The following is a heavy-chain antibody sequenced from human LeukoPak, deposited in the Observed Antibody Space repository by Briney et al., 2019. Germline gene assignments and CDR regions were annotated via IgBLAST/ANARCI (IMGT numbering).Heavy chain of an antibody. CDR3: ARQGYSSSWYADY. Sequence: PSETLSLTCTVSGGSISNYYWSWIRQPPGKGLEWIGYFYYSGSTNYNPSLKSRVTISVDTSKNQFSLKLFSVTAADTAVYYCARQGYSSSWYADYWGQGTLVTVSS. D-gene: IGHD6-13*01. CDR2: FYYSGST. J-gene: IGHJ4*02. V-gene: IGHV4-59*08. CDR1: GGSISNYY.